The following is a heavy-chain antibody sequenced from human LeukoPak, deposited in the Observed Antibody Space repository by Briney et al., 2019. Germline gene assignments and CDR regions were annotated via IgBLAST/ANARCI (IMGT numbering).Heavy chain of an antibody. CDR2: IYYSGST. CDR1: GGSISSSSYY. Sequence: PSETLSLTCTVSGGSISSSSYYWGWIRQPPGKGLEWIGSIYYSGSTYYNPSLKSRVTISVDTSKNQFSLKLSSVTAADTAVYYCARSSGVSDAHLDYWGQGTLVTVSS. CDR3: ARSSGVSDAHLDY. J-gene: IGHJ4*02. D-gene: IGHD3-10*01. V-gene: IGHV4-39*01.